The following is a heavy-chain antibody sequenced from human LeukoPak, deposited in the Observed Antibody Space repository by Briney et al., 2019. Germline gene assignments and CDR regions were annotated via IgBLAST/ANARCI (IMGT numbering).Heavy chain of an antibody. CDR3: ARTYYDILTGYSY. Sequence: ASVKVSCKASGGTFISYAISWVRQAPGQGLEWMGGIIPIFGTANYAQKFQGRVTITADESTSTAYMELSSLRSEDTAVYYCARTYYDILTGYSYRGQGTLVTVSS. D-gene: IGHD3-9*01. V-gene: IGHV1-69*13. CDR2: IIPIFGTA. J-gene: IGHJ4*02. CDR1: GGTFISYA.